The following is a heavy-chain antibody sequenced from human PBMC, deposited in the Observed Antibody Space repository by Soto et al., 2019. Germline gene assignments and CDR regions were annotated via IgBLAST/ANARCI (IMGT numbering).Heavy chain of an antibody. J-gene: IGHJ4*02. V-gene: IGHV1-2*02. CDR2: IVPNSGDT. CDR3: ARYDGGYMGFDF. D-gene: IGHD3-22*01. Sequence: QVQLVQPGAEVKKPGASVKVSCQTSGYTFLDSYIHWVRQAPGHGLEWMGDIVPNSGDTNYGTQFQGRVTVTRDTSVSTVYMELTRLKSGDTGCCYCARYDGGYMGFDFWGQGTLVTVSS. CDR1: GYTFLDSY.